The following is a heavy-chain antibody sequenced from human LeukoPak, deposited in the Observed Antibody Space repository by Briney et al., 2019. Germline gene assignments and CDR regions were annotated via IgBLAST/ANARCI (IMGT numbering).Heavy chain of an antibody. CDR2: IYTSGST. CDR1: GGSISSYY. CDR3: ARGTYYYDSSDV. J-gene: IGHJ4*02. Sequence: SETLSLTCTVSGGSISSYYWTWIRQPAGKGLEWIGRIYTSGSTSYNPSLKSRVTMSVDTSKNQFSLKLSSVTAADTAVYYCARGTYYYDSSDVWGQGTLVTVSS. V-gene: IGHV4-4*07. D-gene: IGHD3-22*01.